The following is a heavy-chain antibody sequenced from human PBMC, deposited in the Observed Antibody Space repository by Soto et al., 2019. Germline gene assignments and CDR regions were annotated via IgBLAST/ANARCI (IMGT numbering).Heavy chain of an antibody. J-gene: IGHJ4*02. V-gene: IGHV1-24*01. CDR1: GYTLTELS. Sequence: ASVKVSCKVSGYTLTELSMHWVRQAPGKGLEWMGGFDPEDGETIYAQKFQGRVTMTEDTSTDTAYMELSSLRFEDTAVYYCATFMVRGVITNWFDYWGQGTLVTVSS. CDR3: ATFMVRGVITNWFDY. D-gene: IGHD3-10*01. CDR2: FDPEDGET.